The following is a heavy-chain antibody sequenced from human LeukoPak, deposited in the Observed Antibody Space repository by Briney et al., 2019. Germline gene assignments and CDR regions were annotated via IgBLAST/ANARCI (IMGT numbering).Heavy chain of an antibody. CDR3: ARGDGYNFFDC. CDR2: IYRVGST. V-gene: IGHV3-66*01. J-gene: IGHJ4*02. CDR1: GFTVSNNY. D-gene: IGHD5-24*01. Sequence: PGGSLRLSCAASGFTVSNNYMSWVRQAPGKGLEWVSVIYRVGSTYYADSVKGRFTTSRDNSKNTLYLQMNSLRAEDTAMYYCARGDGYNFFDCWGQGVLVTVSS.